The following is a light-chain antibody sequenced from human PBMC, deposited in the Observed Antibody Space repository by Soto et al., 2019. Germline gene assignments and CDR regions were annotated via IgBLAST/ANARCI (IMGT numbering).Light chain of an antibody. Sequence: EIVMTQSPATLSVSPGERATLSCRASQSVSSNLAWYQQKPGQAPRLLIYGASTRATGIPARFSGSRSGKDFTLTIRRMQPEDFQVYYCQKQDSYRPITFGRVTRAEI. J-gene: IGKJ5*01. CDR3: QKQDSYRPIT. CDR1: QSVSSN. CDR2: GAS. V-gene: IGKV3-15*01.